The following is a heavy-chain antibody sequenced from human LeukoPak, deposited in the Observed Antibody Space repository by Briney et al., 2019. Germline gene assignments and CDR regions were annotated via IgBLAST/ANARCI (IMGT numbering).Heavy chain of an antibody. CDR3: ARDIPYDFWSGYYTH. V-gene: IGHV3-66*02. D-gene: IGHD3-3*01. J-gene: IGHJ4*02. Sequence: PGGSLRLSCAASGFTVSSNYMSWVRQAPGKGLEWVSVIYSGGSTYYADSVKGRFTIPRDNSKNTLYLQMNSLRAEDTAVYYCARDIPYDFWSGYYTHWGQGTLVTASS. CDR1: GFTVSSNY. CDR2: IYSGGST.